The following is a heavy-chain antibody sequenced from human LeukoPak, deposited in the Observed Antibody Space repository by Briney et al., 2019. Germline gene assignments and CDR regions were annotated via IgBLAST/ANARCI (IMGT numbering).Heavy chain of an antibody. CDR1: GYTFTGYY. CDR2: INPNSGGT. D-gene: IGHD2-21*01. CDR3: ARASIPVYYYYMDV. J-gene: IGHJ6*03. V-gene: IGHV1-2*02. Sequence: ASVKVSCKASGYTFTGYYMHWVRQAPGQGLEWMGWINPNSGGTNYAQKFQGRVTMTRDTSISTAYTELSRLRSDDTAVYYCARASIPVYYYYMDVWGKGTTVTVSS.